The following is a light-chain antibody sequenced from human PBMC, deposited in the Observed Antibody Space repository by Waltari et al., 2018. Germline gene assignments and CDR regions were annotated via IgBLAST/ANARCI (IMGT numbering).Light chain of an antibody. CDR1: LAQTRG. CDR3: RVWDGSSEPL. CDR2: DDN. V-gene: IGLV3-21*02. J-gene: IGLJ3*02. Sequence: SYVLNQPPPVLEAPGRRARITCRRALAQTRGVHWYQHRAGQAPILVIYDDNDRPSGIPERFSGSSAGSTAALTSGRVKAGDEADYYCRVWDGSSEPLFGGGTKLTVL.